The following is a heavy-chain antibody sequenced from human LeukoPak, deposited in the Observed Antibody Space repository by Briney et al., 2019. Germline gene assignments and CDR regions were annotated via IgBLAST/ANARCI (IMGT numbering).Heavy chain of an antibody. D-gene: IGHD6-6*01. CDR3: ARDSAARPVDF. J-gene: IGHJ4*02. CDR1: GFTFSSYW. CDR2: INSDGSST. V-gene: IGHV3-74*01. Sequence: GGSLRLSCAASGFTFSSYWMHWVRQAPGKGLVWVSRINSDGSSTSYADSVKGRFTISRDNAKNTLYLQMNSLTAEDTAVYYCARDSAARPVDFWGQGTLVTVSS.